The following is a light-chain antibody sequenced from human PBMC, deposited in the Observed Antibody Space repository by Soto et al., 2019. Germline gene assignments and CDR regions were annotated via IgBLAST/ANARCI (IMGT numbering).Light chain of an antibody. CDR2: EVT. CDR3: SSYTSISTLYV. CDR1: TSDVGGYNY. J-gene: IGLJ1*01. Sequence: QSVLTQPASVSGSPGQSITISCTGTTSDVGGYNYVSWYQQRPGKAPEVIIFEVTNRPSGVSNRFSGSKSGNTASLTISGLQAEDEADYYCSSYTSISTLYVFGTGTKVTVL. V-gene: IGLV2-14*01.